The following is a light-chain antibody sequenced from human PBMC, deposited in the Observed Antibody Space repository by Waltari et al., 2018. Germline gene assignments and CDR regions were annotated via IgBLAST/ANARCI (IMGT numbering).Light chain of an antibody. Sequence: DIQMTQSPSTLSASVGDRVTITYRASQSISTSLAWSQQKPGKAPNLLISEASSLASGIPSRFSGRGSGREFTLTISSLQPDDFATYLCQQYSVYYTFGPGTKVDLK. V-gene: IGKV1-5*01. CDR1: QSISTS. J-gene: IGKJ3*01. CDR2: EAS. CDR3: QQYSVYYT.